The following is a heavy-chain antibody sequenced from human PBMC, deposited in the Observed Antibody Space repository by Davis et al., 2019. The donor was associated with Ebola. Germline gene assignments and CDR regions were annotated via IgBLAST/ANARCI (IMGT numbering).Heavy chain of an antibody. CDR3: VASAGTVGKFDY. CDR2: IVLGSVNT. V-gene: IGHV1-58*02. D-gene: IGHD1-14*01. CDR1: GFTFSSSA. Sequence: SVQVSCKASGFTFSSSAMQWVRQARGQRLEWIGSIVLGSVNTNYAQKFQGRVTITRDMSTSTSYLDLSNLRSEDTAVYYCVASAGTVGKFDYWGQGTRVTVSS. J-gene: IGHJ4*01.